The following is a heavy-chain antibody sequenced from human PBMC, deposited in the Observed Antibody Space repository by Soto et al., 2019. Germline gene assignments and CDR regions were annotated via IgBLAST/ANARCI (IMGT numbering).Heavy chain of an antibody. CDR1: GYTFTSYA. D-gene: IGHD1-1*01. CDR3: ARGQKLFQDGRFDY. CDR2: INAGNGNT. V-gene: IGHV1-3*01. J-gene: IGHJ4*02. Sequence: ASVKVSCKASGYTFTSYAMHWVRQAPGQRLEWTGWINAGNGNTKYSQKFQGRVTITRDTSTTTAYMELRSLRSDDTAVYYCARGQKLFQDGRFDYWGQGTLVTVSS.